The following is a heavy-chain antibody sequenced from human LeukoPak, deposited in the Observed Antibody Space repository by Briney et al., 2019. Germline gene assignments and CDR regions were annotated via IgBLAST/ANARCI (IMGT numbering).Heavy chain of an antibody. V-gene: IGHV3-66*03. J-gene: IGHJ4*02. Sequence: GSLRLSCTVSGFTVSSNSMSWVRQAPGKGLEWVSFIYSDNTHYSDSVEGRFTISRDNSKNTLFLQMNSLRVEDTAVYYCVKDKGNNVGFFYYFDYWGQGTLVAVSS. CDR1: GFTVSSNS. CDR3: VKDKGNNVGFFYYFDY. D-gene: IGHD2-15*01. CDR2: IYSDNT.